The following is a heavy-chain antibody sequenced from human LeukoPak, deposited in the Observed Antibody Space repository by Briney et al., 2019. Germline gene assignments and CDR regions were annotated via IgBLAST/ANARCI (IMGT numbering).Heavy chain of an antibody. CDR1: GYSFTTYW. Sequence: GESLKISCKGSGYSFTTYWIGWVRQMPGKGLEWMGIIYPGDSDSRYSPSFQGQVTISADKSISTAYLQWSSLKASDTAMYYCARLPVSSGYYYVDYWGQGTLVTVSS. CDR3: ARLPVSSGYYYVDY. J-gene: IGHJ4*02. D-gene: IGHD3-22*01. CDR2: IYPGDSDS. V-gene: IGHV5-51*01.